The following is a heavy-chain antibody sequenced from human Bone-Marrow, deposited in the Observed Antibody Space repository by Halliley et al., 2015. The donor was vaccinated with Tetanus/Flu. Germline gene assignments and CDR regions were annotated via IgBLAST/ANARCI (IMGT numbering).Heavy chain of an antibody. CDR3: ARGGSLSDWTYATY. V-gene: IGHV3-74*01. J-gene: IGHJ4*02. CDR1: GFTFSSYW. D-gene: IGHD1-7*01. CDR2: INSDGSST. Sequence: SLRLSCAASGFTFSSYWMHWVRQTPGKGLVWVSRINSDGSSTNYADSVKGRFTISRDNAKNTLFLQMNSLRAEDTAVYYCARGGSLSDWTYATYWGQGTLVPVSS.